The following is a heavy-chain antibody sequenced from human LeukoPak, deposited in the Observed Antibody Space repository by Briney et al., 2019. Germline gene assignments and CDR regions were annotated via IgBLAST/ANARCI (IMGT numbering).Heavy chain of an antibody. CDR2: IYYSGST. V-gene: IGHV4-59*08. J-gene: IGHJ4*02. CDR3: ARHYSPTAMVGFDY. D-gene: IGHD5-18*01. CDR1: GGSISSYY. Sequence: PSETLSLTCTVSGGSISSYYWSWIRQPPGKGLEWIGYIYYSGSTNYNPSLKSRVTISVVTSKNQFSLKLSSVTAADTAVYYCARHYSPTAMVGFDYWGQRTLVTVSS.